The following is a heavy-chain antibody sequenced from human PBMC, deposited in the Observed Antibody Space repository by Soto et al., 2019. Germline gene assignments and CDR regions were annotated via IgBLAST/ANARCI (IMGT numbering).Heavy chain of an antibody. Sequence: PTLSLICGISGDSVSSNSAAWDWIRQSKSRGLEWLGRTYYRSKWYNDYAVSVKSRITINPDTSKNQFSMQLNSVTPEDTAVYYCARVRRNSGYDDPQDAFDIWGQGTMVTVSS. V-gene: IGHV6-1*01. CDR2: TYYRSKWYN. CDR3: ARVRRNSGYDDPQDAFDI. D-gene: IGHD5-12*01. CDR1: GDSVSSNSAA. J-gene: IGHJ3*02.